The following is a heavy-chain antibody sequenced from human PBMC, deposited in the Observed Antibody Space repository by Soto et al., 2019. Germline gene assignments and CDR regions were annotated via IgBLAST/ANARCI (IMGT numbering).Heavy chain of an antibody. CDR2: ISGSGDNI. Sequence: EVQLLESGGGLVQPGGSLRLSCVASGFPFSNYYMDWVRQAPGKGLEWVAVISGSGDNIHYADSVKGRFTISRDNSRNTIYLQLNSLRADDTAIYYCAKDLHWFAMDVWGKGPTVPAS. J-gene: IGHJ6*04. CDR3: AKDLHWFAMDV. V-gene: IGHV3-23*01. D-gene: IGHD3-10*01. CDR1: GFPFSNYY.